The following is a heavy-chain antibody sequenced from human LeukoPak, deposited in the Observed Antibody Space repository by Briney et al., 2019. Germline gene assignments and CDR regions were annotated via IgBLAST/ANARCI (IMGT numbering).Heavy chain of an antibody. CDR3: ARDTQEDSSGGWDY. CDR2: IIPILGIA. D-gene: IGHD3-22*01. V-gene: IGHV1-69*04. Sequence: SVTVSFKASGGTFSSYAFSWVRQAPGPGLEWVGRIIPILGIANYAQKLQARVTITADNSTSTAYIELSSLRSEDTAVYYCARDTQEDSSGGWDYWGQGTLVTVA. J-gene: IGHJ4*02. CDR1: GGTFSSYA.